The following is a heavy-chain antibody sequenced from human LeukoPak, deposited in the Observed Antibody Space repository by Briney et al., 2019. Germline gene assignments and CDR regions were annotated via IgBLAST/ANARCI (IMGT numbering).Heavy chain of an antibody. V-gene: IGHV4-39*01. J-gene: IGHJ4*02. CDR2: IYYSGST. Sequence: SETLSLTCTVSGGSISSSSYYWGWIHQPPGKGLEWIGSIYYSGSTYYNPSLKSRVTISVDTSKNQFSLKLSSVTAADTAVYYCARQLSSGWLYYFDYWGQGTLVTVSS. CDR1: GGSISSSSYY. D-gene: IGHD6-19*01. CDR3: ARQLSSGWLYYFDY.